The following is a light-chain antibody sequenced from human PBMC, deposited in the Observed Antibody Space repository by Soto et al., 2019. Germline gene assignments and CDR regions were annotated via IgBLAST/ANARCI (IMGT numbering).Light chain of an antibody. Sequence: QSVLTQPPSASGSPGQSVTISCTGTSSDVGDYNYVSWYQQHPGKAPRLMIYEVTKRPSGVPGRFSGSKSGNTASLTVSGLQAEDEADYYCSSHAGINNVVFGGGTKLTVL. CDR2: EVT. V-gene: IGLV2-8*01. CDR1: SSDVGDYNY. CDR3: SSHAGINNVV. J-gene: IGLJ3*02.